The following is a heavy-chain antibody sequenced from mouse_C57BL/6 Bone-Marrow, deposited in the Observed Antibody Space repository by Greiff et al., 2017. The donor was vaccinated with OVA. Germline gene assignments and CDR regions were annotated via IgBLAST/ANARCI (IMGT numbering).Heavy chain of an antibody. CDR1: GFSLTSYG. CDR3: ARGGCVYSNFFDY. J-gene: IGHJ2*01. Sequence: QVQLKQSGPGLVQPSQSLSITCTVSGFSLTSYGVHWVRQSPGKGLEWLGVIWSGGSTDYNAAFISRLSISKDNSKSQVFFKMNSLQADDTAIYYCARGGCVYSNFFDYWGQGTTLTVSP. V-gene: IGHV2-2*01. CDR2: IWSGGST. D-gene: IGHD2-5*01.